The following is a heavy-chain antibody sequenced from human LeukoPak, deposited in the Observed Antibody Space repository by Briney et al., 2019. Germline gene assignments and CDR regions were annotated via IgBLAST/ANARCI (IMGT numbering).Heavy chain of an antibody. CDR2: IDKKDNLYAT. D-gene: IGHD2-15*01. J-gene: IGHJ5*02. Sequence: GGSLRLSCVASGYSFSDSSVHWVRQSSGRGLEWVGLIDKKDNLYATAYAESVKGRFTISRDDSRDTAFLHMDSLKTEDTALYFCTRDRGTHNWFDPWGQGTLVTVSS. CDR3: TRDRGTHNWFDP. CDR1: GYSFSDSS. V-gene: IGHV3-73*01.